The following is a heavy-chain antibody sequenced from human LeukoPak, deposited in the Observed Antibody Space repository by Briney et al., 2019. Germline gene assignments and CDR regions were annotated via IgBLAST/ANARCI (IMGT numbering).Heavy chain of an antibody. CDR1: GFTFSSYS. J-gene: IGHJ4*02. Sequence: GGSLRLSCAASGFTFSSYSMNWVRQAPGKGLEWVSSISSRSSYIYYTDSVKGRFTISRDNAKNSLHLQMNSLRAEDKALYYCARGSTGGYSGYDATRKYFDYWGQGTLVTVSS. CDR3: ARGSTGGYSGYDATRKYFDY. CDR2: ISSRSSYI. D-gene: IGHD5-12*01. V-gene: IGHV3-21*01.